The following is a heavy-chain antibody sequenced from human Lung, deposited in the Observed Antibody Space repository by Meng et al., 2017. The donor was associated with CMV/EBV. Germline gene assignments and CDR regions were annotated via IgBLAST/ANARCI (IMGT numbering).Heavy chain of an antibody. V-gene: IGHV3-11*04. CDR1: GFNFDDYY. J-gene: IGHJ5*02. CDR2: ISSSGGIR. D-gene: IGHD3-10*01. Sequence: AYGFNFDDYYMTWIRQAPGKGLEWTSYISSSGGIRYYADSVKGRFSISRDNAEKSLFLEMSSLRDDDTAVYFCARDSGAVSNFLDTWGQGTLVTVSS. CDR3: ARDSGAVSNFLDT.